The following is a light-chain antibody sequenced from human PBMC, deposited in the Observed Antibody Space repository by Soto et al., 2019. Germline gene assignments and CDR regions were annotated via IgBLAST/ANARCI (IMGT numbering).Light chain of an antibody. V-gene: IGLV2-8*01. Sequence: QSVLTQPPSASGSPGQSVTISCTGTSSDVGTYNYVSWYQQHPGKAPKLMIYEVNKRPAGVPDRFSGSKSGIMASLTVSGLQAEDEADYYCSSYAGNNNLYVFGTGT. CDR2: EVN. CDR1: SSDVGTYNY. J-gene: IGLJ1*01. CDR3: SSYAGNNNLYV.